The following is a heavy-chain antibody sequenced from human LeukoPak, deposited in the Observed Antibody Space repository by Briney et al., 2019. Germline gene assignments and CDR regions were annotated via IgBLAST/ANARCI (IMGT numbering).Heavy chain of an antibody. CDR1: GYTFTSYY. CDR2: INPSGGST. V-gene: IGHV1-46*01. Sequence: GASVKVSCKASGYTFTSYYMHWVRQAPGQGLEWMGIINPSGGSTSYAQKFQGRVTMTRDTSTSTVYMELSSLRSEDTAVYYCARAREGVVVTDWFDPWGQGTLVTVSS. D-gene: IGHD2-21*02. J-gene: IGHJ5*02. CDR3: ARAREGVVVTDWFDP.